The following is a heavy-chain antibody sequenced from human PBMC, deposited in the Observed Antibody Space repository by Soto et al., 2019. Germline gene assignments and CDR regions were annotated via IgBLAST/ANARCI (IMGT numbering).Heavy chain of an antibody. V-gene: IGHV3-33*01. CDR3: AREDYYDSSGYTWFDP. J-gene: IGHJ5*02. Sequence: QVQLVESGGGVVQPGRSLRLSCAASGFTFSSYGIHWVRQAPGKGLEWVAVIWYDGSNKYYADSVKGRFTISRDNSKNTLYLQMNSLRAEDTAVYYCAREDYYDSSGYTWFDPWGQGTLVTVSS. CDR1: GFTFSSYG. D-gene: IGHD3-22*01. CDR2: IWYDGSNK.